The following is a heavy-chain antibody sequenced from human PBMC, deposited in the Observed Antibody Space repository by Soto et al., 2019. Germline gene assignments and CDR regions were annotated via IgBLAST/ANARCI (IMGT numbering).Heavy chain of an antibody. CDR2: ISTDNGNT. CDR3: ARDVPDTNLFFYYYGMDV. Sequence: QIYLVQSGAEVREPGASVKVSCKASGYSFTAYGISWVRKAPGQGLEWMGWISTDNGNTNYAHNLQGRVSMTTDPSTSTAYMELCSLGSDDTAVYYCARDVPDTNLFFYYYGMDVVGQGTTVTVSS. D-gene: IGHD2-21*01. J-gene: IGHJ6*02. V-gene: IGHV1-18*01. CDR1: GYSFTAYG.